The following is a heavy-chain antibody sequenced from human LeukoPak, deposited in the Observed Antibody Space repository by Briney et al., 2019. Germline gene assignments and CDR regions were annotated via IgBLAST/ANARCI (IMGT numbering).Heavy chain of an antibody. D-gene: IGHD1-26*01. CDR2: IVGDGSST. CDR1: GFNFRMYA. J-gene: IGHJ4*02. CDR3: AKDSIYGDGKWDIDY. V-gene: IGHV3-23*01. Sequence: WGSLRLSCAASGFNFRMYAMSWVRLAPGKGLEWVSGIVGDGSSTYYADSVKGRFTISKDYSKNTLYLQMNSLSAEDTAMYYCAKDSIYGDGKWDIDYWGQGTLVTVSS.